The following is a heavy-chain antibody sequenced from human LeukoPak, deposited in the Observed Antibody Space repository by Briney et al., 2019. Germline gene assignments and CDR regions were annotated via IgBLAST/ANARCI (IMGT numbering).Heavy chain of an antibody. J-gene: IGHJ6*03. D-gene: IGHD5-18*01. CDR2: IYYSGST. CDR3: ARSLYSYHYYYYYYMDV. Sequence: SETLSLTCTVSGGSISSYYWSWIRQPPGKGLEWIGYIYYSGSTNYNPSLKSRVTISVDPSKNQFSLKLSSVTAADTAVYYCARSLYSYHYYYYYYMDVWGKGTTVTVSS. CDR1: GGSISSYY. V-gene: IGHV4-59*01.